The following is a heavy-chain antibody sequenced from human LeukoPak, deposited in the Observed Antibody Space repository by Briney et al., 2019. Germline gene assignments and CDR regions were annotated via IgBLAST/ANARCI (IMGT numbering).Heavy chain of an antibody. Sequence: GGSLRLSCAASGFTFDDYGMSWVRQAPGKGLEWVSAISGSGGSTYYADSVKGRFTISRDNSKNALYLQMNSLRAEDTAVYYCAKGVTMIVEAGFDYWGQGTLVTVSS. V-gene: IGHV3-23*01. CDR3: AKGVTMIVEAGFDY. CDR2: ISGSGGST. J-gene: IGHJ4*02. D-gene: IGHD3-22*01. CDR1: GFTFDDYG.